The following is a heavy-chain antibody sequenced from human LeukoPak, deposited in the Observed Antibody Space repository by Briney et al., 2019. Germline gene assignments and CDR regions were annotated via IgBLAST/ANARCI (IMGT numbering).Heavy chain of an antibody. CDR1: GGSISGSSYY. V-gene: IGHV4-39*01. J-gene: IGHJ4*02. D-gene: IGHD3-10*01. CDR3: ARHYGP. CDR2: NSGST. Sequence: SETLSLTCTVSGGSISGSSYYWGWIRQPPGKGLEWIGSNSGSTYYNLSLKSRVTISVDTSKNQFSLKLNSVTATDTAVYYCARHYGPWGQGTLVTVSS.